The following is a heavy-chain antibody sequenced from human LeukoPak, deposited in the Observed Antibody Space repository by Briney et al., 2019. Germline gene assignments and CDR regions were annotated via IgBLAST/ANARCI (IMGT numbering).Heavy chain of an antibody. J-gene: IGHJ4*02. CDR3: ARETGDGYNWMGY. Sequence: GASVKVSCKASGYTFTSYAMHWVRQAPGQGLEWMGGIIPIFGTANYAQKFQGRVTITADESTNTAYMEMSSLRSEDTAVYYCARETGDGYNWMGYWGQGTLVTVSS. D-gene: IGHD5-24*01. CDR1: GYTFTSYA. V-gene: IGHV1-69*13. CDR2: IIPIFGTA.